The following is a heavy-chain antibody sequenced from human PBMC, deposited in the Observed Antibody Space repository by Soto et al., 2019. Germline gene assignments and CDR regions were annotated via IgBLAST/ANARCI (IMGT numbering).Heavy chain of an antibody. CDR1: GGSFSGYY. J-gene: IGHJ4*02. CDR3: ARVTRGFYFDY. Sequence: PSETLSLTCAVYGGSFSGYYWSWIRQPPGKGLEWIGEINHSGSTNYNPSLKSRVTISVDTSKNQFSLKLSSVTAADTAVYYCARVTRGFYFDYWGQGTLVPVSS. D-gene: IGHD3-10*01. CDR2: INHSGST. V-gene: IGHV4-34*01.